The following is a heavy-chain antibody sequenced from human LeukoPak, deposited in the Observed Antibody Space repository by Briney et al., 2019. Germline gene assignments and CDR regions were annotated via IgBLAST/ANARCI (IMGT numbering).Heavy chain of an antibody. V-gene: IGHV5-51*01. J-gene: IGHJ4*02. D-gene: IGHD2-2*01. CDR2: IYPGDSDT. CDR1: GYSFTSYW. CDR3: SRRGVPAASDY. Sequence: GESLKIFCKGSGYSFTSYWIGWVRQMPGKSLEWMGIIYPGDSDTRYSPSFQGQVTISADKSISTAYLQWSSLKASDTAMYYCSRRGVPAASDYWGQGTLVTVSS.